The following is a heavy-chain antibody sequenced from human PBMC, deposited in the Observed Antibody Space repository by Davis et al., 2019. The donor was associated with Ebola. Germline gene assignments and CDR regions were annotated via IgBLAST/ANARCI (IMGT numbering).Heavy chain of an antibody. J-gene: IGHJ6*02. V-gene: IGHV3-7*03. CDR1: GFTFSSYG. CDR2: IKQDGSEK. CDR3: ARDLSDIFFYGMDV. Sequence: GESLKISCAASGFTFSSYGMHWVRQAPGKGLEWVANIKQDGSEKYYVDSVKGRFTISRDNAKNSLYLQMNSLRAEDTAVYYCARDLSDIFFYGMDVWGQGTTVTVSS. D-gene: IGHD3-9*01.